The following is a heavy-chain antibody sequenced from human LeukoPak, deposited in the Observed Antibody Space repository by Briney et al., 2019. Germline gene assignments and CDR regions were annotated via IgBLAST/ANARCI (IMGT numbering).Heavy chain of an antibody. J-gene: IGHJ4*02. V-gene: IGHV1-2*02. Sequence: ASVKVSCETSGYTFAGYFVHWVRQAPGQGLEWMGWINPNSGGTNYTQNFQGRVTITRDTSITTAYMELSRLTSDDTALYYCARDQGYGSGGYSFDYWGQGTRVTVSS. D-gene: IGHD3-10*01. CDR3: ARDQGYGSGGYSFDY. CDR2: INPNSGGT. CDR1: GYTFAGYF.